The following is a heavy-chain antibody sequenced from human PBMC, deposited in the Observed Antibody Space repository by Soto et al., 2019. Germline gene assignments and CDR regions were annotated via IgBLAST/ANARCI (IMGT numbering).Heavy chain of an antibody. V-gene: IGHV3-30-3*01. CDR3: ARGPQVRGVIRARVDV. CDR2: ISYEGSNK. D-gene: IGHD3-10*01. J-gene: IGHJ6*02. Sequence: QVQLVESGGGVVQPGRSLRLSCAASGFTFSSYAMHWVRQAPGKGLEWVAVISYEGSNKYYADSVKGRCTISRDNSKNTLYLHMNSLRAEDTAVYYCARGPQVRGVIRARVDVWGQRTTVTVAS. CDR1: GFTFSSYA.